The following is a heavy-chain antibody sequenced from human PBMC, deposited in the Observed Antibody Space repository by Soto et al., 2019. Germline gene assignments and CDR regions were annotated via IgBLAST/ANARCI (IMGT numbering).Heavy chain of an antibody. D-gene: IGHD5-12*01. V-gene: IGHV1-8*01. Sequence: QVQLVQSGAQLKKPGASVKASCKASGYTFISYDITWVRQATGQGLEWMGWMNPNTGATGYAQKFQGRVTMTRNTSINTAKLELSILRSDDPAVYFCARGDGYIFDYWGQGTLVTVSS. J-gene: IGHJ4*02. CDR1: GYTFISYD. CDR3: ARGDGYIFDY. CDR2: MNPNTGAT.